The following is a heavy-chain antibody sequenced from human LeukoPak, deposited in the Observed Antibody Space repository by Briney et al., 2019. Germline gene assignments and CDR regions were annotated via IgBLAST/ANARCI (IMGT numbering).Heavy chain of an antibody. CDR1: GFTVDSNY. CDR3: ARGDDSGYYDYFDN. V-gene: IGHV3-53*01. Sequence: GGSLRLSCAASGFTVDSNYLSWVRQAPGKGLEWVSTIYTGGNTYYAASVKGRFTISRDFSKNTVFLHMNSLRAEDTAMYYCARGDDSGYYDYFDNWGQGALVTVSS. D-gene: IGHD3-22*01. CDR2: IYTGGNT. J-gene: IGHJ4*02.